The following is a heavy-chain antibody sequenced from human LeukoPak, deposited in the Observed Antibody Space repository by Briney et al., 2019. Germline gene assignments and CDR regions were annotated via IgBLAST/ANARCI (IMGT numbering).Heavy chain of an antibody. Sequence: GGSLRLSCAASGFTFSNYGIHWVRQAPGKGLEWVAVISYDGNNKYYADSVKGRFTISRDNSKNTLFLQMNSLRAEDTAVYYCAKGVDYCSGGSCPADYWGPGTLVTVSS. D-gene: IGHD2-15*01. CDR1: GFTFSNYG. V-gene: IGHV3-30*18. J-gene: IGHJ4*02. CDR2: ISYDGNNK. CDR3: AKGVDYCSGGSCPADY.